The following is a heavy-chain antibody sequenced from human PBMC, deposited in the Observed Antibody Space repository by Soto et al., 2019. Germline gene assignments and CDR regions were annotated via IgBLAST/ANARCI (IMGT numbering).Heavy chain of an antibody. Sequence: GGSLRLSCAASGFTFSSYAMSWVRQAPGKGLEWVSAISGSGGSTYYADSVKGRFTISRDNSKNTLYLQMNSLRAEDTAVYYCAKALNADYDFWSGYSEVYYYYYYYMDVWGKGTTVTGS. CDR2: ISGSGGST. CDR1: GFTFSSYA. J-gene: IGHJ6*03. D-gene: IGHD3-3*01. CDR3: AKALNADYDFWSGYSEVYYYYYYYMDV. V-gene: IGHV3-23*01.